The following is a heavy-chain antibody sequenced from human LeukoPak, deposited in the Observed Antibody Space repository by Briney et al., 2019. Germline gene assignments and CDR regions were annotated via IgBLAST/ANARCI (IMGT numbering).Heavy chain of an antibody. D-gene: IGHD3-10*02. CDR2: INTDGSST. Sequence: SGGSLRLSCAASGFIFSSYWMHWVRHAPGKGLAWVSRINTDGSSTSYADPVKGRFTISRDNAKNSLYLQMNSLRAEDTAVYYCAELGITMIGGVWGKGTTVTISS. J-gene: IGHJ6*04. V-gene: IGHV3-74*01. CDR1: GFIFSSYW. CDR3: AELGITMIGGV.